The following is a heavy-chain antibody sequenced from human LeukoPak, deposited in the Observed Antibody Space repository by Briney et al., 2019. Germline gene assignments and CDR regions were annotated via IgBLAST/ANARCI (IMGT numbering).Heavy chain of an antibody. CDR1: GFTFSRYW. CDR3: AREFRVLPDI. V-gene: IGHV3-74*01. D-gene: IGHD2-8*02. CDR2: INSDETST. J-gene: IGHJ3*02. Sequence: SGGSLRLSCAASGFTFSRYWMHWVRHAPGKGLVCVSRINSDETSTNYADSVKGRFTISRDNAENTVYLQMNSLRAEDTAVYYCAREFRVLPDIWGQGTMVTVSS.